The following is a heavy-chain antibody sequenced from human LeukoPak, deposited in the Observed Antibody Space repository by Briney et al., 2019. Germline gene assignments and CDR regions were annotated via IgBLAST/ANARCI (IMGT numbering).Heavy chain of an antibody. CDR3: AKDSLWGLLSFDY. V-gene: IGHV3-30*02. CDR1: GFTFSSYG. CDR2: IRYDGSNK. D-gene: IGHD2-21*01. J-gene: IGHJ4*02. Sequence: PGGSLRLSCAASGFTFSSYGMHWVRQAPGKGLEWVAFIRYDGSNKYYADSVKGRFAISRDNSKNTLYLQMNSLRAEDTAVYYCAKDSLWGLLSFDYWGQGTLVTVSS.